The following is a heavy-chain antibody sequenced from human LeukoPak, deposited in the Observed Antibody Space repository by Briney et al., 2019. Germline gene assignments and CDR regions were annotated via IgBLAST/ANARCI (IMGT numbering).Heavy chain of an antibody. CDR3: AKPYSGSYAFFFDY. D-gene: IGHD1-26*01. Sequence: GGSLRLPCAASGFTFSSYGMHWVRQAPGKGLEWVAFIRYDGSNKYYADSVKGRFTISRDNSKNTLYLQMNSLRAEDTAVYYCAKPYSGSYAFFFDYWGQGTPVTVSS. V-gene: IGHV3-30*02. J-gene: IGHJ4*02. CDR2: IRYDGSNK. CDR1: GFTFSSYG.